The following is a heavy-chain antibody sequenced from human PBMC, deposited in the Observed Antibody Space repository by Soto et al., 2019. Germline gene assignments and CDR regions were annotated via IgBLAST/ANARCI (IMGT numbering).Heavy chain of an antibody. V-gene: IGHV1-69*01. CDR1: GGTFSSYA. J-gene: IGHJ4*02. CDR3: ARYPSIAAAGDGY. Sequence: QVQLVQSGAEVKKPGSSVKVSCKASGGTFSSYAISWVRQAPGQGLEWRGGIIPIVGTANYAPKFQGRVTITADESTSTAYMELSSLRSEDTAVYYCARYPSIAAAGDGYWGQGTRVTVSS. D-gene: IGHD6-13*01. CDR2: IIPIVGTA.